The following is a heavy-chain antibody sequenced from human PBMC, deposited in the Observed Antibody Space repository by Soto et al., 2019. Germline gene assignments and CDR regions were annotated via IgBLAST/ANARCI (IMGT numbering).Heavy chain of an antibody. V-gene: IGHV4-30-4*01. CDR3: ARELRGYSGYYFDY. D-gene: IGHD5-12*01. J-gene: IGHJ4*02. CDR2: IYYSGST. Sequence: SETLSLTCTVSGGSISSGDYYWSWIRQPPGKGLEWIGYIYYSGSTYYNPSLKSRVTMSVDTSKNQFSLKLSSVTAADTAVYYCARELRGYSGYYFDYWGQGTLVTVSS. CDR1: GGSISSGDYY.